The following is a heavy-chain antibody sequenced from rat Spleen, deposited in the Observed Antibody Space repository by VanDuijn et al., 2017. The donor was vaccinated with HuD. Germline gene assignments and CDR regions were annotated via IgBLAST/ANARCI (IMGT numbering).Heavy chain of an antibody. CDR2: ISSAGTNT. CDR1: GFTFSDFF. J-gene: IGHJ2*01. CDR3: ARGGTGSPDY. D-gene: IGHD5-1*01. V-gene: IGHV5-29*01. Sequence: EVQLVESDGGLVQPGRSLKLSCAASGFTFSDFFMAWVRQAPAKGLEWVATISSAGTNTYYRDSVKGRFTISRDNEKRTQFLQMDSLRSEDTATYYCARGGTGSPDYWGQGVMVTVSS.